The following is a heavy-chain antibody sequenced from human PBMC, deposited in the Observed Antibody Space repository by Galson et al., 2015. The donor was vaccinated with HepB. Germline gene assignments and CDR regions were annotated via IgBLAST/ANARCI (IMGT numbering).Heavy chain of an antibody. Sequence: SLRLSCAASGFTFSSYSMNWVRQAPGKGLEWVSSISSSSSYIYYADSVKGRFTISRDNAKNSLYLQMNSLRAEDTAVYYCAREAYSGSHYDYWGQGTLVTVSS. J-gene: IGHJ4*02. D-gene: IGHD1-26*01. CDR1: GFTFSSYS. V-gene: IGHV3-21*01. CDR2: ISSSSSYI. CDR3: AREAYSGSHYDY.